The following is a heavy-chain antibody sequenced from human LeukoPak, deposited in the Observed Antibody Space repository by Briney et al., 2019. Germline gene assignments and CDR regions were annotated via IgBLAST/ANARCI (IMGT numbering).Heavy chain of an antibody. V-gene: IGHV3-21*01. CDR2: ISPDSNYK. CDR3: AKGVRYFDITPLLGY. Sequence: GESLRLSCAASGFTFSTYSMNWLRLAPGKGLEWVSSISPDSNYKYYVDSVKGRFTISRDNAKSSLYLQMNSLRAEDTAVYYCAKGVRYFDITPLLGYWGQGTLVTVSS. D-gene: IGHD3-9*01. J-gene: IGHJ4*02. CDR1: GFTFSTYS.